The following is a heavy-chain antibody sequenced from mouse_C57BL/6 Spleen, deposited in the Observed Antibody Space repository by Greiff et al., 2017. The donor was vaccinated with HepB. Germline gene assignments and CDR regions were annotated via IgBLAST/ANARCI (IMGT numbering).Heavy chain of an antibody. CDR2: INPSTGGT. CDR1: GYSFTGYY. Sequence: VQLQQSGPELVKPGASVKISCKASGYSFTGYYMNWVKQSPEKSLEWIGEINPSTGGTTYNQKFKAKATLTVDKSSSTAYMQLKSLTSEDSAVYYCARDNYYGSSSENSFDSWGPGTTLTVSS. V-gene: IGHV1-42*01. J-gene: IGHJ2*01. D-gene: IGHD1-1*01. CDR3: ARDNYYGSSSENSFDS.